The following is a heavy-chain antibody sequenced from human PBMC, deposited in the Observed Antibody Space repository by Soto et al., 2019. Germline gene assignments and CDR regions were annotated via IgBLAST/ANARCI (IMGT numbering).Heavy chain of an antibody. CDR3: ASEKGRGKVDY. D-gene: IGHD1-1*01. V-gene: IGHV1-8*01. CDR1: GYTCTSYE. J-gene: IGHJ4*02. Sequence: QVQLVHSGAEVKRPGASVKVSCKASGYTCTSYEIDWVRQATGQGLEWMGWMNPNSGNTGYAQKFQGRVTMTRNTSISTAYMELSSLRCEDTAVYYCASEKGRGKVDYWGQGTLVTVSS. CDR2: MNPNSGNT.